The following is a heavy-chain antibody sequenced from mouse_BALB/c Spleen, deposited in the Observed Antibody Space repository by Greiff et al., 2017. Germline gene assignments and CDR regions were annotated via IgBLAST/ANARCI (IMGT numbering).Heavy chain of an antibody. D-gene: IGHD1-2*01. J-gene: IGHJ2*01. CDR2: ISYSGST. CDR1: GYSITSDYA. CDR3: ARSYGYYFDY. Sequence: EVKLMESGPGLVKPSQSLSLTCTVTGYSITSDYAWNWIRQFPGNKLEWMGYISYSGSTSYNPSLKSRISITRDTSKNQFFLQLNSVTTEDTATYYCARSYGYYFDYWGQGTTLTVSS. V-gene: IGHV3-2*02.